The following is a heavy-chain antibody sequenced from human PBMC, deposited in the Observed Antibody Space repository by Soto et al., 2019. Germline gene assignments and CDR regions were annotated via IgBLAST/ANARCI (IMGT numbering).Heavy chain of an antibody. J-gene: IGHJ1*01. CDR1: GFTFSSYA. CDR3: AKDKQQLAPSAEYFQH. Sequence: GGSLRLSCAASGFTFSSYAMSWVRQAPGKGLEWVSAISGSGGSTYYADSVKGRFTISRDNSKNTLYLQMNSLRAEDTAVYYCAKDKQQLAPSAEYFQHWGQGTLVTVSS. V-gene: IGHV3-23*01. CDR2: ISGSGGST. D-gene: IGHD6-13*01.